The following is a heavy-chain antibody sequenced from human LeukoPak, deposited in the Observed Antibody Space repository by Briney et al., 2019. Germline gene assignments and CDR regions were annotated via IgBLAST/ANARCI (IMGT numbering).Heavy chain of an antibody. CDR3: ARDRGYAMDV. CDR2: IQSGGNI. D-gene: IGHD1-1*01. CDR1: GLSISNQY. J-gene: IGHJ6*02. Sequence: GRSLRLSCAASGLSISNQYMSWVRQAPGKGLEWVSIIQSGGNIYYADSVKGRITVSRDNSKNTVYLQMNSLRAEDTAVYYCARDRGYAMDVWGQGTTVTVSS. V-gene: IGHV3-53*01.